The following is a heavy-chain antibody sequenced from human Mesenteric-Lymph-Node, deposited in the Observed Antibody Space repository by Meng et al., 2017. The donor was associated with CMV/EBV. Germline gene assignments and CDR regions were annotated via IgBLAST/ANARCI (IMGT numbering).Heavy chain of an antibody. CDR3: ARVMRGQVVIVLDY. D-gene: IGHD2-21*01. V-gene: IGHV3-48*03. J-gene: IGHJ4*01. CDR2: LSSSGTTI. Sequence: GGSLRLSCEASGFTVSSYEMNWVRQAPGKGLEWLSYLSSSGTTIYYADSVEGRFTISRDNSKNSVYPQMNSLRAEDTAVYYCARVMRGQVVIVLDYWGQGTLVTVSS. CDR1: GFTVSSYE.